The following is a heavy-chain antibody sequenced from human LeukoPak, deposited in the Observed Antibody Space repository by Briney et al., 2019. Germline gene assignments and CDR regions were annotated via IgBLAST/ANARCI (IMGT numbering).Heavy chain of an antibody. CDR2: INHSGST. Sequence: SETLSLTCAVYGGSFSGYYWSWIRQPPGKGLEWIGEINHSGSTNYSPSLKSRVTISVDTSKNQFSLKLSSVTAADTAVYYCARGLGGAVDYWGQGTLVTVSS. CDR3: ARGLGGAVDY. D-gene: IGHD3-16*01. J-gene: IGHJ4*02. CDR1: GGSFSGYY. V-gene: IGHV4-34*01.